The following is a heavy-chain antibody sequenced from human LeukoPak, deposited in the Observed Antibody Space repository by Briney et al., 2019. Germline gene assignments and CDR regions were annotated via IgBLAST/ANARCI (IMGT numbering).Heavy chain of an antibody. J-gene: IGHJ5*02. Sequence: GASVKVSCKASGGTFSSYAISWVRQAPGQGLEWMGGIIPIFGTANYAQKFQGRVTITADESTSTAYMELSSLRSEDTAVYYCARDAEDIPNNWFDPWGQGTLVAVSS. CDR1: GGTFSSYA. CDR2: IIPIFGTA. V-gene: IGHV1-69*13. CDR3: ARDAEDIPNNWFDP. D-gene: IGHD2-2*02.